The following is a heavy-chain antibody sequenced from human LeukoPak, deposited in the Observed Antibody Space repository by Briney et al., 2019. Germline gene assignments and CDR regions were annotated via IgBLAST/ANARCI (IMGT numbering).Heavy chain of an antibody. J-gene: IGHJ4*02. V-gene: IGHV1-2*02. CDR1: GYTFTGYY. CDR2: INPNSGGT. CDR3: ARMDGYHPASDY. D-gene: IGHD5-24*01. Sequence: ASVKVSCKASGYTFTGYYIHWVRQAPGQGLEWMGWINPNSGGTKYLQKFQGRVTMTRDMSMNTAYMELSSLESDDTAVFYCARMDGYHPASDYWGQGTLVTVSS.